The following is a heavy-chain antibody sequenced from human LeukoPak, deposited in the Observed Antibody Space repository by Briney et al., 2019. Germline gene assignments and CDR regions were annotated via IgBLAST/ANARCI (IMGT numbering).Heavy chain of an antibody. D-gene: IGHD3-16*02. J-gene: IGHJ1*01. CDR1: GFTFSNAY. CDR2: IWFDGSEQ. V-gene: IGHV3-33*08. Sequence: GGSLRLSCAASGFTFSNAYMSWVRQAPGKGLEWVAVIWFDGSEQYYADSVKGRFIISRDNSKSTSNLQLNSLRAEDTAVYYCAREGDSRWGELSPWGQGTLVTVSS. CDR3: AREGDSRWGELSP.